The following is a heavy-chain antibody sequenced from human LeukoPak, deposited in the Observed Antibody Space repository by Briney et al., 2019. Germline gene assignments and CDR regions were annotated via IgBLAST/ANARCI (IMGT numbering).Heavy chain of an antibody. V-gene: IGHV3-33*01. Sequence: PGRSLRLSCAASGFTFSSYGMHWVRQAPGKGLERVAVIWYDGSNKYYADSVKGRFTISRDNSKNTLYLQMNSLRAEDTAVYYCARDRIAAAGSLDYWGQGTLVTVSS. CDR2: IWYDGSNK. CDR3: ARDRIAAAGSLDY. CDR1: GFTFSSYG. D-gene: IGHD6-13*01. J-gene: IGHJ4*02.